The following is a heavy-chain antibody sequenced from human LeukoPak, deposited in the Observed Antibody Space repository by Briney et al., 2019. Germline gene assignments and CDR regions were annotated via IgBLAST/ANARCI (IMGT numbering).Heavy chain of an antibody. CDR3: ARGYTTGWYVDYFDY. D-gene: IGHD6-19*01. J-gene: IGHJ4*02. V-gene: IGHV3-30-3*01. CDR2: LSYDGSNT. CDR1: GFAFSSYA. Sequence: PGGSLRLSCSASGFAFSSYAMHWVRQAPAKGLEWVAVLSYDGSNTHHADSVKGRFTISRDNSTSTLYLQMNSLRAEDTAVYYCARGYTTGWYVDYFDYWGQGTLVTVSS.